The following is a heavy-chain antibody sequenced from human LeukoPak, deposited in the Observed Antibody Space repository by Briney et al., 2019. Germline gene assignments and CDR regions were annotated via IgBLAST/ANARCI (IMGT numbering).Heavy chain of an antibody. CDR2: ISPSGGST. Sequence: ASVKVSCKASGYTFTSYYMHWVRQAPGQGLEWMGIISPSGGSTSYAQKFQGRVTMTRDTSTSTVYMELSSLRSEDTAVYYCARDLGCSGGSCYYGMDVWGQGTTVTVSS. CDR1: GYTFTSYY. CDR3: ARDLGCSGGSCYYGMDV. V-gene: IGHV1-46*01. J-gene: IGHJ6*02. D-gene: IGHD2-15*01.